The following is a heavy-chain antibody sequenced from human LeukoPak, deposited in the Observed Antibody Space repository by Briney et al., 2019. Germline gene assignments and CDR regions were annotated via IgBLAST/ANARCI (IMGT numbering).Heavy chain of an antibody. J-gene: IGHJ4*02. CDR3: AGGTEGDFLKPFEY. Sequence: ASVKVSCKASGYTFTSYYLHWVRQAPGQGLEWMGIINPSDGRTSYAQKFQGRVTMTRDTSTSKVYMELSSLRSEDTAVYYCAGGTEGDFLKPFEYWGQGTLLTVSS. D-gene: IGHD3-9*01. CDR1: GYTFTSYY. CDR2: INPSDGRT. V-gene: IGHV1-46*01.